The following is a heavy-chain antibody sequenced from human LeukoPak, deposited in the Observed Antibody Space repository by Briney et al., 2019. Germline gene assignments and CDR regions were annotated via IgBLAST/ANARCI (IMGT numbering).Heavy chain of an antibody. CDR3: AAQYGGPYEY. J-gene: IGHJ4*02. Sequence: PGGSLRLSCAASGFTFDDYAMHWVRQAPGKGLEWVSGISWNSGSIGYADSVKGRFTISRDNAKNSLYLQMNSLRAEDTALYYCAAQYGGPYEYWGQGTLVTVSS. D-gene: IGHD3-16*01. V-gene: IGHV3-9*01. CDR1: GFTFDDYA. CDR2: ISWNSGSI.